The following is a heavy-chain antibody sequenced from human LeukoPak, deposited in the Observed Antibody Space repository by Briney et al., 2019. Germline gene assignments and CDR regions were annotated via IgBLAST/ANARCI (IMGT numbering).Heavy chain of an antibody. Sequence: GGSLRLSCAASGFIFSSYAMSWVRQAPGKGLEWVSVISGSGGSTYYADSVKGRFTISRDNSKNTLYLQMNSLRVEDTAVYYCAKTRGGVVATTSDYWGQGTLVTVSS. CDR3: AKTRGGVVATTSDY. V-gene: IGHV3-23*01. J-gene: IGHJ4*02. D-gene: IGHD5-12*01. CDR2: ISGSGGST. CDR1: GFIFSSYA.